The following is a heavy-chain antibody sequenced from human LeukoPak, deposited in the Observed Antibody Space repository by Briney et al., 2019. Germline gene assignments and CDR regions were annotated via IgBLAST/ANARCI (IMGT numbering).Heavy chain of an antibody. CDR3: ARDRNYHFDY. V-gene: IGHV4-59*01. D-gene: IGHD5-24*01. J-gene: IGHJ4*02. Sequence: SETLSLTRTVSGGSISSYYSSWLRQPPGKGLEWIGYIYYSGSTNYNPSLKSRVTISVDTSKNQFSLKLTSVTAADTAVYYCARDRNYHFDYWGQGTLVTVSS. CDR2: IYYSGST. CDR1: GGSISSYY.